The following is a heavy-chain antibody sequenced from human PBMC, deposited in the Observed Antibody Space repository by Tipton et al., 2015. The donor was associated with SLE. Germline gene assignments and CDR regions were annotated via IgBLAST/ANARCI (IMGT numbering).Heavy chain of an antibody. J-gene: IGHJ3*02. CDR1: GGSISSSHYY. V-gene: IGHV4-39*07. CDR2: IFHSGST. Sequence: TLSLTCAVSGGSISSSHYYWDWISQPPGKGLEWIGSIFHSGSTYYNPSLKRRVTASIDTSKNQFSLKLTSVTAADTAVYYCATFFGHSSASPDALDIWGQGTMVTVSS. CDR3: ATFFGHSSASPDALDI. D-gene: IGHD6-6*01.